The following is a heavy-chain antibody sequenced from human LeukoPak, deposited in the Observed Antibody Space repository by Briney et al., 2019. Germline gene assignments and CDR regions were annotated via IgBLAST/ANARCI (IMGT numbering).Heavy chain of an antibody. CDR1: GFTFSNLW. D-gene: IGHD3-22*01. CDR3: ARVYETSGYLY. CDR2: IYGDGSFT. V-gene: IGHV3-74*01. J-gene: IGHJ4*02. Sequence: GGSLRLSCAASGFTFSNLWMHWVRQAPGKGLVWVALIYGDGSFTRYADSVKGRFTISRDNAKNTVYLQMNSLRVEDTAVYYCARVYETSGYLYWGQGSLVTVSS.